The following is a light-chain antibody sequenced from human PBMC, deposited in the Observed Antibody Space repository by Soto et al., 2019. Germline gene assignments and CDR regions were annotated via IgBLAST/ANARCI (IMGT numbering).Light chain of an antibody. CDR1: SSDVGGYHS. J-gene: IGLJ1*01. CDR3: SSYAGSNNYV. V-gene: IGLV2-8*01. Sequence: QSALTQPPSASGSPGQSVTISCTGTSSDVGGYHSVSWYQHHPGKAPKLMIYEVSKRPSGVPDRFSGSKSANTASLTVSGLLAEDEDDYYCSSYAGSNNYVFGTGTKLTVL. CDR2: EVS.